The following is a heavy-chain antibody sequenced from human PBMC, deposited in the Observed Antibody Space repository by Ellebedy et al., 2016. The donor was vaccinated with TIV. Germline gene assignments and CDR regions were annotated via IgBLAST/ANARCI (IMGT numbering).Heavy chain of an antibody. CDR3: ARERGTASVTRGFDY. Sequence: SETLSLTCSVSGDSLTIYYWSWIRQAPGKGLEWIGFIDFSGSTIYNPSLRSRVTISQDTSKNQRSLNLRSVTAADTAVYYCARERGTASVTRGFDYWGQGTLVTVSS. CDR2: IDFSGST. V-gene: IGHV4-59*12. J-gene: IGHJ4*02. D-gene: IGHD4-23*01. CDR1: GDSLTIYY.